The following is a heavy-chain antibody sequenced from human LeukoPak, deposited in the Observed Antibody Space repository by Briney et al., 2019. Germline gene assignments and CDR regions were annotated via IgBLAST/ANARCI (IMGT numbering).Heavy chain of an antibody. CDR1: GGSISSSSYY. Sequence: PETLSLTCTVSGGSISSSSYYWGWIRQPPGKGLEWIGSIYYSGSTYYNPSLKSRVTISVDTSKNQFSLKLSSVTAADTAVYYCARELSGSYYFDYWGQGTLVTVSS. CDR2: IYYSGST. J-gene: IGHJ4*02. V-gene: IGHV4-39*02. CDR3: ARELSGSYYFDY. D-gene: IGHD1-26*01.